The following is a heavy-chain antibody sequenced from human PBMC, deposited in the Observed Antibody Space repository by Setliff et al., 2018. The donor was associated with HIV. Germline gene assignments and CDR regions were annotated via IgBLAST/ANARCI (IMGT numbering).Heavy chain of an antibody. CDR1: GGSVRNSRYY. V-gene: IGHV4-39*07. CDR3: ARVSNTMVRGVITGKYYFDY. D-gene: IGHD3-10*01. CDR2: IYHSGST. Sequence: SETLSLTCSVSGGSVRNSRYYWGWIRQPPGKGLEWIGSIYHSGSTYYNPSLKSRVTISVDTSKNQFSLKLSSVTAADTAVYYCARVSNTMVRGVITGKYYFDYWGQGTLVTVSS. J-gene: IGHJ4*02.